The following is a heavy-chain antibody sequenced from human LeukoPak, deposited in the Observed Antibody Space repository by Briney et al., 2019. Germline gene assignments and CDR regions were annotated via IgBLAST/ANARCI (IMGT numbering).Heavy chain of an antibody. CDR3: ARDPEGDEAADFDY. Sequence: GGSLRLSCAASGFTFSSYSMNWVRQAPGKGLGWVSYISSSSSTIYYADSVKGRFTISRDNAKNSLYLQMNSLTAEDTAVYYCARDPEGDEAADFDYWGQGTLVTVPS. CDR1: GFTFSSYS. CDR2: ISSSSSTI. D-gene: IGHD6-13*01. V-gene: IGHV3-48*04. J-gene: IGHJ4*02.